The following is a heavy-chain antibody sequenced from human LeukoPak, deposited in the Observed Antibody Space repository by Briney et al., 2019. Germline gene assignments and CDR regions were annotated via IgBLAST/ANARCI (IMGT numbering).Heavy chain of an antibody. CDR3: ARPHYYDSIGYYFDY. Sequence: GESLKISCKGSGYSFTTYWIGWVRQMPGKGLEWMGIIYPGDSDTRYSPSFQGQVTISADKSISTAYLQWSSLQASDTAMYYCARPHYYDSIGYYFDYWDQGTLVTVSS. CDR2: IYPGDSDT. J-gene: IGHJ4*02. D-gene: IGHD3-22*01. CDR1: GYSFTTYW. V-gene: IGHV5-51*01.